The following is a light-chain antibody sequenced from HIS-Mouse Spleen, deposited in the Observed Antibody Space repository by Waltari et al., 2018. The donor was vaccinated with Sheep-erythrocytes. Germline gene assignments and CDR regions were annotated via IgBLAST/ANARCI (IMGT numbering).Light chain of an antibody. CDR3: QQRSNWYT. CDR2: DAS. J-gene: IGKJ2*01. Sequence: EIVLTQSPATLSLSPGERATLSCSASQSVSSYLAWYQQKPGQAPRLLIYDASNRATGIPARFSGSGSGTDFTLTIRSLEPEDFAVYYCQQRSNWYTFGQGTKLEIK. CDR1: QSVSSY. V-gene: IGKV3-11*01.